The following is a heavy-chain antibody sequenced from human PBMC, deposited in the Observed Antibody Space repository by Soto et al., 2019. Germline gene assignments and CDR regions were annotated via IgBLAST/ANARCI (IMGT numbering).Heavy chain of an antibody. CDR1: GFTFDDYA. Sequence: PGVSLRLSCAASGFTFDDYAMHWVRQAPGKGLEWVSGISWNSGSIGYADSVKGRFTISRDNAKNSLYLQMNSLRAEDTALYYCAKDIAAAAGTSHYYYMDVWGKGTTVTVSS. CDR2: ISWNSGSI. V-gene: IGHV3-9*01. CDR3: AKDIAAAAGTSHYYYMDV. D-gene: IGHD6-13*01. J-gene: IGHJ6*03.